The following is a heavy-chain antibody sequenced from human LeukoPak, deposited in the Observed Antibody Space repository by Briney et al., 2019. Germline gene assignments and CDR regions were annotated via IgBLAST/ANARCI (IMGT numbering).Heavy chain of an antibody. J-gene: IGHJ3*02. Sequence: SETLSLTCAVYGGSFSGYYWSWIRQPPGKGLEWIGEINHSGSTNYNPSLKSRVTISVDTSKNQFSLKLSSVTAADTAVYYCAEQAENYYDSSGPTRAFDIWGQGTMVTVSS. CDR3: AEQAENYYDSSGPTRAFDI. CDR2: INHSGST. V-gene: IGHV4-34*01. D-gene: IGHD3-22*01. CDR1: GGSFSGYY.